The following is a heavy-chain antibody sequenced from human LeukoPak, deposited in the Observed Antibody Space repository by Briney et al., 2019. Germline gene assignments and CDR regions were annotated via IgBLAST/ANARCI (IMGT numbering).Heavy chain of an antibody. Sequence: SETLSLTCTVSGGSISSSSYYWGWIRQPPGRGLEWIGSIYYSGNTYYNPSLKSRVTISVDTSKNQFSLKLTSVTAADTAVYYCARHVLGSGPNWFDPWGQGTLVTVSS. D-gene: IGHD3-10*02. CDR1: GGSISSSSYY. V-gene: IGHV4-39*01. J-gene: IGHJ5*02. CDR3: ARHVLGSGPNWFDP. CDR2: IYYSGNT.